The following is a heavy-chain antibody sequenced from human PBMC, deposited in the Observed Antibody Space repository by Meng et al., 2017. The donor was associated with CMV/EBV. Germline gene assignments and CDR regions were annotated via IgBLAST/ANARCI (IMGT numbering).Heavy chain of an antibody. V-gene: IGHV1-46*01. D-gene: IGHD3-22*01. Sequence: ASVKVSCKASGYTFTSYYMHWVRQAPGQGLEWMGIINPSGGSTSYAQKFQGRVTMTRDTSTSTVYMELSSLRSEDTAVHYCARTAVPPYYYDSSGYSMDVWGQGTTVTVSS. CDR3: ARTAVPPYYYDSSGYSMDV. J-gene: IGHJ6*02. CDR2: INPSGGST. CDR1: GYTFTSYY.